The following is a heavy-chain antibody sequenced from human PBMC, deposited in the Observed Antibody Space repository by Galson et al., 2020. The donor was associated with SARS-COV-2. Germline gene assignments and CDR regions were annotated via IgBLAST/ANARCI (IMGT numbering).Heavy chain of an antibody. CDR3: ARVSGSQIDY. Sequence: TGGSLRLSCAASGFTFSSYAMYWVRQAPGKGLEWVAVISYDGSNKYYADSVKGRFTISRDNSKNTLYLQMNSLRAEDTAVYYCARVSGSQIDYWGQGTLVTVSS. J-gene: IGHJ4*02. CDR1: GFTFSSYA. V-gene: IGHV3-30-3*01. CDR2: ISYDGSNK. D-gene: IGHD1-26*01.